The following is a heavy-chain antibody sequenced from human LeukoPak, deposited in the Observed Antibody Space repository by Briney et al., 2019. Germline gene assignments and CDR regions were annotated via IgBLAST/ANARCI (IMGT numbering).Heavy chain of an antibody. CDR3: ARDRPHNCFDH. Sequence: ASVRVSCTASGYSFTAYWLHWVRQAPGQGLEWMGFTDLSTGGAKLALKFQDRVTLTRDTSTSTAYMDLSGLTSGDTAVYYCARDRPHNCFDHWGQGTLVTVSS. D-gene: IGHD6-6*01. CDR1: GYSFTAYW. V-gene: IGHV1-2*02. CDR2: TDLSTGGA. J-gene: IGHJ5*02.